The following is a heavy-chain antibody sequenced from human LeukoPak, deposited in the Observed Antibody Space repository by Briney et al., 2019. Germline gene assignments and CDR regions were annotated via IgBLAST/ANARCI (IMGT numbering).Heavy chain of an antibody. Sequence: GGSLRPSCAVSGFTVSSNYMSWVRQAPGKGLQWVSIIYSGGNAYYADSVKGRFTISRDNSKNTLYLQMNSLTAEDTAVYYCARVGRIAATGILDWFDPWGQGTLVTVSS. CDR2: IYSGGNA. CDR3: ARVGRIAATGILDWFDP. CDR1: GFTVSSNY. V-gene: IGHV3-53*01. J-gene: IGHJ5*02. D-gene: IGHD6-13*01.